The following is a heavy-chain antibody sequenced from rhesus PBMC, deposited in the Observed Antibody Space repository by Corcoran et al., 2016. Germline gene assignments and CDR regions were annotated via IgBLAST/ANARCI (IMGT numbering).Heavy chain of an antibody. Sequence: EVQLVESGGGLSQPGGLLRLSCSAYGLTFIDYYMHSFLLSSGKGVGWATRMSNGGRTTGYADSVKRRFTISTENAKNTLYVQMDSRRAEDTAVYYCAKSGMYQNRFDVWGPGVLVTVSS. J-gene: IGHJ5-1*01. CDR2: MSNGGRTT. CDR3: AKSGMYQNRFDV. V-gene: IGHV3-59*01. D-gene: IGHD2-27*01. CDR1: GLTFIDYY.